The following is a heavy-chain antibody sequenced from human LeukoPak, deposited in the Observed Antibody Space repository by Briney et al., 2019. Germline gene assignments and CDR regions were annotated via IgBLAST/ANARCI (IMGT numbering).Heavy chain of an antibody. J-gene: IGHJ4*02. Sequence: SVKVSCKASGGTFSGYAISWVRQAPGQGLEWMGGIIPIFGTANYAQKFQGRVTITTDESTSTAYMELSSLRSEDTAVYYCARGRLGSSSSIGYHFDYWGQGTLVTVSS. D-gene: IGHD6-6*01. V-gene: IGHV1-69*05. CDR2: IIPIFGTA. CDR1: GGTFSGYA. CDR3: ARGRLGSSSSIGYHFDY.